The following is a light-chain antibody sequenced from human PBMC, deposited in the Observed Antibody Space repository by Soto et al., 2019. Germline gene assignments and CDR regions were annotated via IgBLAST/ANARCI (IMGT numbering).Light chain of an antibody. Sequence: ALTQPRSVSGPPGQSVTISCTGTSSDVGGYNYVSWYQQHPGKAPKLMIYDVSKRPSGVPDRFSGSKSGNTASLTISGLQAEDEADYYCCSYAGSYVFGTGTKVTVL. CDR3: CSYAGSYV. J-gene: IGLJ1*01. CDR1: SSDVGGYNY. V-gene: IGLV2-11*01. CDR2: DVS.